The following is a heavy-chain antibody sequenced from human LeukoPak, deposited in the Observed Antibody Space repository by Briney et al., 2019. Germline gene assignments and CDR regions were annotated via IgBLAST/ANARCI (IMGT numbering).Heavy chain of an antibody. Sequence: SETLSLTCSVSGGSISGRYWSWIRQPPGKGLEWIGDIYYGGSTSYNPSLKSRVTISQDTSKNQFSLKLNSVSAADTAVYYCARGPTITTDFWGQGTLVTVSS. V-gene: IGHV4-59*01. CDR1: GGSISGRY. CDR3: ARGPTITTDF. J-gene: IGHJ4*02. CDR2: IYYGGST. D-gene: IGHD1-26*01.